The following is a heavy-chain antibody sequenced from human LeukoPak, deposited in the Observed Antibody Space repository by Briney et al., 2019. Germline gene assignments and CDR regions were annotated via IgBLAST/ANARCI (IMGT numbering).Heavy chain of an antibody. V-gene: IGHV3-66*01. D-gene: IGHD4-17*01. CDR2: IYSGGST. J-gene: IGHJ3*02. CDR3: ALTVTTENDAFDI. Sequence: GGSLRLSCAASGFTVSSNYMSWVRQAPGKGLEWVSVIYSGGSTYYADSVKGRFTISRDNSKNTPYLQMNSLRAEDTAVYYCALTVTTENDAFDIWGQGTMVTVSS. CDR1: GFTVSSNY.